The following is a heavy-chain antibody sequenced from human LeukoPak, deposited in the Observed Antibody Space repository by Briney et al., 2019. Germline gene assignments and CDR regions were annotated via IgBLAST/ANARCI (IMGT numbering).Heavy chain of an antibody. Sequence: SVKVSCKASGGTFSSYAISWVRQAPGQGLEWMGGIIPIFGTANYAQKFQGRVTITADESTSTAYMELSSLGSEDTAVYYCARDRDGYNFWADYWGQGTLVTVSS. CDR2: IIPIFGTA. CDR3: ARDRDGYNFWADY. V-gene: IGHV1-69*13. CDR1: GGTFSSYA. J-gene: IGHJ4*02. D-gene: IGHD5-24*01.